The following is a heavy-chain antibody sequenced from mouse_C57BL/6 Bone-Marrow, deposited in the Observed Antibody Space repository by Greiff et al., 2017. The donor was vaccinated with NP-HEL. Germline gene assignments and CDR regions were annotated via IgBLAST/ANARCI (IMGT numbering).Heavy chain of an antibody. Sequence: VHVKQSGAELVRPGASVKLSCTASGFNIKDDYMHWVKQRPEQGLEWIGWIDPENGDTEYASKFQGKATITADTSSNTAYLQLSSLTSEDTAVYYCTTTIARYFDYWGQGTTLTVSS. CDR2: IDPENGDT. CDR3: TTTIARYFDY. CDR1: GFNIKDDY. V-gene: IGHV14-4*01. J-gene: IGHJ2*01. D-gene: IGHD2-12*01.